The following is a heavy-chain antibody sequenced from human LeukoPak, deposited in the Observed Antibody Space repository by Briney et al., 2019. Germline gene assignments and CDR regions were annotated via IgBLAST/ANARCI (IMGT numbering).Heavy chain of an antibody. Sequence: PGGSLRLSCAASGFSFSSYWVSRVRQAPGKGLERVANIKQDGSEKYYVDSVQGRFTISRDNAKNSLYLQMSGLRAEDTAVYYCARDSRGYSFDYDYYQYGMDVWGQGTTVTVAS. D-gene: IGHD5-18*01. CDR3: ARDSRGYSFDYDYYQYGMDV. CDR1: GFSFSSYW. CDR2: IKQDGSEK. J-gene: IGHJ6*02. V-gene: IGHV3-7*01.